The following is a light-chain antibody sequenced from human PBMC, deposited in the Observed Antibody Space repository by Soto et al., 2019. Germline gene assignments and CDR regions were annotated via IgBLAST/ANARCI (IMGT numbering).Light chain of an antibody. CDR2: EVT. CDR3: SSYTGSSTVV. Sequence: QSVLTQPASVSGSPGQSITISCTGTSSDAGGYKYVSWYQQHPGQAPKLMIYEVTNRPSGVSHRFSGSVSGNTASLTISGLQAEDEADYYCSSYTGSSTVVFGGGTKVTVL. CDR1: SSDAGGYKY. V-gene: IGLV2-14*01. J-gene: IGLJ2*01.